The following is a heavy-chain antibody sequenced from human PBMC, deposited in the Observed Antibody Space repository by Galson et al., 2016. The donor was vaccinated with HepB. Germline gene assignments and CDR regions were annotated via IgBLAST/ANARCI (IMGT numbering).Heavy chain of an antibody. J-gene: IGHJ5*02. Sequence: SVKVSCKASGHTFAGYYIHWVRQAPGQGLEWMGWMSASNGNTDYAQKFHGRVTMTTDTSTNTAYMELRSLRSDDTAMYYCARSSFGVSNPWGQGTLVTASS. CDR2: MSASNGNT. CDR1: GHTFAGYY. D-gene: IGHD3-3*01. CDR3: ARSSFGVSNP. V-gene: IGHV1-18*04.